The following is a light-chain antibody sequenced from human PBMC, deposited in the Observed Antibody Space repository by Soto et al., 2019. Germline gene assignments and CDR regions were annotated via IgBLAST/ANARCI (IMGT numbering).Light chain of an antibody. Sequence: QSVLTQPPSASGSPGQSVTISCTGTSSDVGGSKYVSWYQQHPGKAPKVIIYEVSKWPSGVPDRFSGSKSDNTASLTVSGLQAEDEADYYCSSYAGDNKWVFGGGTKLTVL. CDR2: EVS. CDR1: SSDVGGSKY. V-gene: IGLV2-8*01. J-gene: IGLJ3*02. CDR3: SSYAGDNKWV.